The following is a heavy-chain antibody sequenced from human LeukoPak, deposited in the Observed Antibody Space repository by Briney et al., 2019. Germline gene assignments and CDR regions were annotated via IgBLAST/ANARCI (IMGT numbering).Heavy chain of an antibody. D-gene: IGHD5-24*01. CDR3: ARDPPRGGIDY. CDR1: VGSISYYY. V-gene: IGHV4-59*12. J-gene: IGHJ4*02. CDR2: IYYNGST. Sequence: SETLSLTCTVSVGSISYYYWSWIRQPPGKGLEWIGYIYYNGSTNYNPSLKSRVTISVDTSKNQFSLKLSSVTAADTAVYYCARDPPRGGIDYWGQGTLVTVSS.